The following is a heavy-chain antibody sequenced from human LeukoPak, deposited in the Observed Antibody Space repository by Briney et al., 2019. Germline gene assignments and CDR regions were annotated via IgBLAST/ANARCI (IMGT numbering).Heavy chain of an antibody. Sequence: GGSLRLSCAASGFTVSSNYMSWVRQAPGKGLEWVSVIYSGGSTYYADSVKGRFTISRDNAKNSLYLQMNSLRAEDTAVYYCARAYYHGSGSYYGPWGQGTLVTVSS. D-gene: IGHD3-10*01. CDR2: IYSGGST. J-gene: IGHJ5*02. V-gene: IGHV3-66*01. CDR3: ARAYYHGSGSYYGP. CDR1: GFTVSSNY.